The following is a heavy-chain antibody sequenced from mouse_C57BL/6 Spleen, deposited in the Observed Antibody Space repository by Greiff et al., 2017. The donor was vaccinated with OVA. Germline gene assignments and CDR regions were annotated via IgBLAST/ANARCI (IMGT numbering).Heavy chain of an antibody. CDR3: ARDNPNWYFDY. Sequence: DVKLVESGGGLVKPGGSLKLSCAASGFTFSSYAMSWVRQTPEKRLEWVATISDGGSYTYYPDNVKGRFTISRDNAKNNLYLQMSHLKSEDTAMYYCARDNPNWYFDYWGQGTTLTVSS. CDR2: ISDGGSYT. J-gene: IGHJ2*01. V-gene: IGHV5-4*01. D-gene: IGHD4-1*01. CDR1: GFTFSSYA.